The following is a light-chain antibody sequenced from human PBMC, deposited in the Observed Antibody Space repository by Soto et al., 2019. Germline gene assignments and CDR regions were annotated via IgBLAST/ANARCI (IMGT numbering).Light chain of an antibody. CDR2: GIY. J-gene: IGKJ2*01. CDR3: QQYITLPHT. Sequence: ENVLTQSPGTLSLSPGERATISCRARQSVTTNFFAWYQQKPGQAHRLLIYGIYSRATGIPDRFSGSGSGTDFTLTISRLEPEDFVVYYCQQYITLPHTFGQGTTLEFK. V-gene: IGKV3-20*01. CDR1: QSVTTNF.